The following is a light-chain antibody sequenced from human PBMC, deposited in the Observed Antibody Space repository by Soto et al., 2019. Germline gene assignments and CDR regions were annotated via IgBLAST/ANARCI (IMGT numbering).Light chain of an antibody. CDR3: QHYGGAPRT. CDR1: QTVSSSY. Sequence: EIVLTQSPGTLSLSPGERATLSCRASQTVSSSYLAWYQQKPGQAPRLLIYGASSRAIGIPDRFSGSGSGTDFTLTITRLEPEDFAVYYCQHYGGAPRTFGQGTKVEIK. CDR2: GAS. J-gene: IGKJ1*01. V-gene: IGKV3-20*01.